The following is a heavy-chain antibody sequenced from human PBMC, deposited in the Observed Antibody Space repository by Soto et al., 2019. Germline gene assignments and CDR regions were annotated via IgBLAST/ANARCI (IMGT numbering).Heavy chain of an antibody. V-gene: IGHV3-74*01. CDR2: INSDGSTT. CDR3: ARVGQGRYYFAY. CDR1: GFAFSSYW. J-gene: IGHJ4*02. Sequence: EVHLVESGGGSVQPGGSLRLSCAGSGFAFSSYWIHWVRQVPGKGLVWVSRINSDGSTTSYADSVRGRFTISRDNAKDTLYLQMNSLRAEDTALYYCARVGQGRYYFAYWGQGTLVTVSS.